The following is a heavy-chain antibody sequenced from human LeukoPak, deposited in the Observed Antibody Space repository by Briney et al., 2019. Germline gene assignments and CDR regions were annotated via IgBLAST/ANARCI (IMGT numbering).Heavy chain of an antibody. D-gene: IGHD3-22*01. CDR3: AKDFLYYYESSGYLDI. CDR1: GFIFSSYA. V-gene: IGHV3-23*01. J-gene: IGHJ3*02. Sequence: PGGSLRLSCVASGFIFSSYAMSWVRQAPRKGLEWVSGISGSGDRIHYADSVKGRFTISRDNSKNTLYLQLNSLRAEDTAVYYCAKDFLYYYESSGYLDIWGQGTMVTVSS. CDR2: ISGSGDRI.